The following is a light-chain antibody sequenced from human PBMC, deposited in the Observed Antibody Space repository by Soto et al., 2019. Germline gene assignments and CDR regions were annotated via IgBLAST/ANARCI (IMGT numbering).Light chain of an antibody. V-gene: IGKV4-1*01. J-gene: IGKJ2*01. CDR2: WAS. Sequence: DIVMTQSPDSLAVSLGERATINCKSSQSVLHSSHNENYLVWYQQKPGQPPKLLIYWASTRESGVPDRFSGSGSATDFTLTISGLQAEDVAVYYCQQYYSTPYTFGQGTKLEIK. CDR1: QSVLHSSHNENY. CDR3: QQYYSTPYT.